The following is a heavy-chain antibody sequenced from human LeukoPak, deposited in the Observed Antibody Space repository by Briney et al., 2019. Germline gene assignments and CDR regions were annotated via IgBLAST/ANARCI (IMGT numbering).Heavy chain of an antibody. CDR2: LFYSGST. V-gene: IGHV4-61*08. J-gene: IGHJ4*02. Sequence: PSETLSLTCTVSGGSISSGGYYWSWIRQHPGKGLEWIGYLFYSGSTKYNPSLKSRVTISVDTSKKQFPLSLSSVTAADTAVYYCARTVGYSYGERFDYWGQGTLVTVSS. D-gene: IGHD5-18*01. CDR1: GGSISSGGYY. CDR3: ARTVGYSYGERFDY.